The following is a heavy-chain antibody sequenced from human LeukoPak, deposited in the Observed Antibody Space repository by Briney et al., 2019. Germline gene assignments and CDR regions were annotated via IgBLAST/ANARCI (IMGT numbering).Heavy chain of an antibody. CDR3: ATSRDGSGYYLTPFDY. J-gene: IGHJ4*02. CDR2: FDPEDGET. D-gene: IGHD3-22*01. Sequence: ASVKVSCKVSGYTLTELSMHWVRQAPGKGLEWMGGFDPEDGETIYAQKFQGRVTMTEDTSTDTAYMELSSLRSEDTAVYYCATSRDGSGYYLTPFDYWGQGTLVTVSS. CDR1: GYTLTELS. V-gene: IGHV1-24*01.